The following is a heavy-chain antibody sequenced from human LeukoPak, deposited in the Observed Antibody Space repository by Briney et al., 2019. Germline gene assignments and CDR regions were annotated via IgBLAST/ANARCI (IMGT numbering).Heavy chain of an antibody. CDR3: ARGISSGWYKSYFNY. J-gene: IGHJ4*02. CDR1: GFTFSSYA. D-gene: IGHD6-19*01. Sequence: GSLRLSCAASGFTFSSYAMSWVRQAPGKGLEWVSAISGSGGSTYYADSVKGRFTISRDNSKNTLYLQMNSLRAEDTAVYYCARGISSGWYKSYFNYWGQETLSPSPQ. V-gene: IGHV3-23*01. CDR2: ISGSGGST.